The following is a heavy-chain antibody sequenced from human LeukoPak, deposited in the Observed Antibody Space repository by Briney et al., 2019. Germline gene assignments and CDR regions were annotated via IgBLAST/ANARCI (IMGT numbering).Heavy chain of an antibody. CDR2: ISGDNSDT. D-gene: IGHD6-13*01. Sequence: ASVKVSCKASGYSSRNYGLTWVRQVPGRGLEWMGWISGDNSDTDSAEKFQGRLTMTTDTSTSTAYMDLRSLRSDNTGIYYCARLIRAAALIDYWGQGTPVTVSS. CDR1: GYSSRNYG. CDR3: ARLIRAAALIDY. V-gene: IGHV1-18*01. J-gene: IGHJ4*01.